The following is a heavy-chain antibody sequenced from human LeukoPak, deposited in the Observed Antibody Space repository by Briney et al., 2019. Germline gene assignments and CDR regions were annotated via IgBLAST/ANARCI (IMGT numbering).Heavy chain of an antibody. V-gene: IGHV3-11*04. CDR2: ISSSGSTI. D-gene: IGHD2-2*01. CDR1: GFTLSDYY. CDR3: AREYCSSTSCYAPDFDY. J-gene: IGHJ4*02. Sequence: GGSLRLSCAASGFTLSDYYMSWIRQAPGKGLEWVSYISSSGSTIYYADSVKGRFTISRDNAKNSLYLQMNSLRAEDTAVYYCAREYCSSTSCYAPDFDYWGQGTLVTVSS.